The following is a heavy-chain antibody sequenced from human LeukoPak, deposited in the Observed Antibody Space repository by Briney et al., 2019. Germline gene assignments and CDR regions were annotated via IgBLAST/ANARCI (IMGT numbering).Heavy chain of an antibody. CDR1: GGSISSYY. V-gene: IGHV4-59*01. Sequence: PSETLSLTCTVSGGSISSYYWSWIRQPPGKGLEWIGYIYYSGSTNYNPSLKSRVTISVDTSKNQFSLKLSSVTAADTAVYYCARVKNYYDSSGYPYYFDYWGQGILVTVSS. CDR3: ARVKNYYDSSGYPYYFDY. CDR2: IYYSGST. D-gene: IGHD3-22*01. J-gene: IGHJ4*02.